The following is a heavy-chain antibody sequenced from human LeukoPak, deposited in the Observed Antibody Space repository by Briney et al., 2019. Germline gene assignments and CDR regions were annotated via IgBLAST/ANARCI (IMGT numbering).Heavy chain of an antibody. V-gene: IGHV1-46*01. D-gene: IGHD6-13*01. CDR3: ARSIAAAERVNWFDP. Sequence: ASVKVSCKASGYTFTSYYMHWVRQAPGQGLGWMGIINPSGGSTSYAQKFQGRVTMTRDMSTSTVYMELSSLRSEDTAVYYCARSIAAAERVNWFDPWGQGTLVTVSS. J-gene: IGHJ5*02. CDR2: INPSGGST. CDR1: GYTFTSYY.